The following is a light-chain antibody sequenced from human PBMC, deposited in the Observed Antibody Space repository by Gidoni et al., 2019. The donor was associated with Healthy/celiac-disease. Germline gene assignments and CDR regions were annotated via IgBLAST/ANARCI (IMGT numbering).Light chain of an antibody. CDR2: GAS. CDR1: QSVSSSY. Sequence: ELVLTQSPGTLSLSPGERATLSCTASQSVSSSYLAWYQQKPGQAPRPLIYGASSRATGIPDRFSGSGSGTDFTLTISRLEPEDFAVYYCQQYGSSNRAFGQGTKVEIK. CDR3: QQYGSSNRA. J-gene: IGKJ1*01. V-gene: IGKV3-20*01.